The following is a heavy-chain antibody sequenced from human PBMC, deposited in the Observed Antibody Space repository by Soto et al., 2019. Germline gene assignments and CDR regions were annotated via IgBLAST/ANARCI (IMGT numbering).Heavy chain of an antibody. J-gene: IGHJ5*02. CDR2: INPNSGGT. V-gene: IGHV1-2*02. D-gene: IGHD6-13*01. CDR3: ARDRRAAADPFDP. CDR1: GYAFTGYY. Sequence: ASVKVSCKASGYAFTGYYMHWVRQAPGQGLEWMGWINPNSGGTNYAQKFQGRVTMTRDTSISTAYMELSRLRSDDTAVYYCARDRRAAADPFDPWGQGTLVTVSS.